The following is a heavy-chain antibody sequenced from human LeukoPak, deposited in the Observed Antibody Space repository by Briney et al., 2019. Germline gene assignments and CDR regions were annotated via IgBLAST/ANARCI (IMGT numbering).Heavy chain of an antibody. CDR1: GFTFDDYA. V-gene: IGHV3-20*04. J-gene: IGHJ4*02. CDR3: ARGAEVQIWSYYFDY. Sequence: GGSLRLSCAASGFTFDDYAMHWVRQAPGKGLEWVSGTNWNGDKKGYADSVKGRFTISRDNAKNSLYLQMNSLRAEDTAFYYCARGAEVQIWSYYFDYWGQGTLVTVSS. D-gene: IGHD5-18*01. CDR2: TNWNGDKK.